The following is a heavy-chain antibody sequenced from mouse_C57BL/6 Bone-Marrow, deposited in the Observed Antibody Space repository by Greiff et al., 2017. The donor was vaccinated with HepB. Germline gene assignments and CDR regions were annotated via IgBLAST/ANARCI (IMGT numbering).Heavy chain of an antibody. CDR1: GFTFSSYA. CDR3: ARDLGRSYAMDY. D-gene: IGHD4-1*01. J-gene: IGHJ4*01. Sequence: EVKLMESGGGLVKPGGSLKLSCAASGFTFSSYAMSWVRQTPEKRLEWVATISDGGSYTYYPDNVKGRFTISRDNAKNNLYLQMSHLKSEDTAMYYCARDLGRSYAMDYWGQGTSVTVSS. CDR2: ISDGGSYT. V-gene: IGHV5-4*01.